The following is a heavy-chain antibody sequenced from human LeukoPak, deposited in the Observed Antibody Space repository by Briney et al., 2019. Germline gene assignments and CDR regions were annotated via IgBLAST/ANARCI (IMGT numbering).Heavy chain of an antibody. V-gene: IGHV4-31*03. J-gene: IGHJ4*02. Sequence: SETLSLTCTVSGGSISSGGYYWSWIRQHPGKGLEWIGYIYYSGSTYYNPPLKSRVTISVDTSKNQFSLKLSSVTAADTAVYYCARGRSPLGWWGFSDSSGYYYVLDYWGQGTLVTVSS. CDR2: IYYSGST. D-gene: IGHD3-22*01. CDR1: GGSISSGGYY. CDR3: ARGRSPLGWWGFSDSSGYYYVLDY.